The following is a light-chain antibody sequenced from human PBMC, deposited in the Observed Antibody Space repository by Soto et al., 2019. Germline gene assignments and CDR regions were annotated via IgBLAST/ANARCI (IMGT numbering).Light chain of an antibody. Sequence: QSALTQPRSVSGSPGQSVTISCTGTSSDVGGYNYVSWYQQHPGKAPKLMIYDVSKRPSGVPDRFSGSKSGNTASLTISGLQAEDVADYYCCSYAGSYTHYVFGTGTKLTVL. CDR3: CSYAGSYTHYV. J-gene: IGLJ1*01. CDR1: SSDVGGYNY. CDR2: DVS. V-gene: IGLV2-11*01.